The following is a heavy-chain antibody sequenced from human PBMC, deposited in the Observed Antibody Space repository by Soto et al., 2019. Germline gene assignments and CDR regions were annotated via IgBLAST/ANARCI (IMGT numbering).Heavy chain of an antibody. CDR2: ISGSGGST. V-gene: IGHV3-23*01. J-gene: IGHJ4*02. CDR3: AKDPGWSPYFFDY. Sequence: VGSLRLSGAASGFTFSSYAMSWVRQAPGKGLEWVSAISGSGGSTYYADSVKGRFTISRDNSKSTLYLQMNSLRAEDTAVYYCAKDPGWSPYFFDYWGQGTLVTVSS. CDR1: GFTFSSYA. D-gene: IGHD2-15*01.